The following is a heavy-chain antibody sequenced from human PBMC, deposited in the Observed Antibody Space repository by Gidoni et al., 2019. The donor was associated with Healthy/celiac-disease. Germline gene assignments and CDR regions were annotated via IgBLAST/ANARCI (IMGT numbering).Heavy chain of an antibody. J-gene: IGHJ6*02. CDR3: AKYQSPITIFGVVTAQNYYYYGMDV. CDR2: ISGSGGST. D-gene: IGHD3-3*01. V-gene: IGHV3-23*01. Sequence: EVQLLESGGGLVQPGGSLRLSCAASGFTFSSYAMSWVRQAPGKGLEWVSAISGSGGSTYYADSVKGRFTISRDNSKNTLYLQMNSLRAEDTAVYYCAKYQSPITIFGVVTAQNYYYYGMDVWGQGTTVTVSS. CDR1: GFTFSSYA.